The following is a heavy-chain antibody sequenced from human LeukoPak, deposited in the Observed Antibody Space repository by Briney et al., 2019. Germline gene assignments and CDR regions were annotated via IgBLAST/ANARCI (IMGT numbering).Heavy chain of an antibody. CDR1: GVSINNSHW. CDR3: ARHGGVNSGYDQIPDY. V-gene: IGHV4-4*02. J-gene: IGHJ4*02. D-gene: IGHD5-12*01. CDR2: IYYSGST. Sequence: SGTLSLTCAVSGVSINNSHWWSWVRPSPTKGLEWIGEIYYSGSTNYNPSLKSRVTISVDTSKNQFSLKLSSVTAADTAVYYCARHGGVNSGYDQIPDYWGQGTLVTVSS.